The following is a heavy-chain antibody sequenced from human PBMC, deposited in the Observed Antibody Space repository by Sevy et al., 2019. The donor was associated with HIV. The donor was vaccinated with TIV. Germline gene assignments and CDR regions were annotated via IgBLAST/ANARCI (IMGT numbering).Heavy chain of an antibody. Sequence: GGSLRLSCTASGYTFPAFSFNWVRQAPGKGLEWLSYISTGTDHIYYADSAKGRFTISRDDAKNSVYLEMKSLRDQDTALYYCVRRGVDAYNVYFDLWGQGTLITVSS. J-gene: IGHJ4*02. CDR2: ISTGTDHI. CDR1: GYTFPAFS. D-gene: IGHD3-10*01. V-gene: IGHV3-21*05. CDR3: VRRGVDAYNVYFDL.